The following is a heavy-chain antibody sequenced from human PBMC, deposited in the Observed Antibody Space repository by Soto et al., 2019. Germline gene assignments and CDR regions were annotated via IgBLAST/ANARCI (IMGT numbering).Heavy chain of an antibody. CDR2: IYYAGTT. Sequence: PSETLSLTCTVSGGSISSGGSYWSWIRQPPGRGLEWIGYIYYAGTTTYNPSLKSRVSISVDTSKNEVSLKLASVTAADTAVYYCARLGGYYQALDSWGQGTVVTVSS. D-gene: IGHD3-22*01. CDR3: ARLGGYYQALDS. V-gene: IGHV4-61*08. J-gene: IGHJ4*02. CDR1: GGSISSGGSY.